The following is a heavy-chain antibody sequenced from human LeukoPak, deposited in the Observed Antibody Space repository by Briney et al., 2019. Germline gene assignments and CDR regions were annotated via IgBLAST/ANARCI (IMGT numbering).Heavy chain of an antibody. CDR1: GSTFRNTW. Sequence: GGSLRLSCAASGSTFRNTWMGWVRQAPGKGLEWVANIRRDGYEQLYVGSVKGRFTISRDDDKNLLYLQMNSLRAEDTAVYYCAKHGAYCFDYWGQGALVTVSS. J-gene: IGHJ4*02. CDR3: AKHGAYCFDY. D-gene: IGHD2-15*01. V-gene: IGHV3-7*01. CDR2: IRRDGYEQ.